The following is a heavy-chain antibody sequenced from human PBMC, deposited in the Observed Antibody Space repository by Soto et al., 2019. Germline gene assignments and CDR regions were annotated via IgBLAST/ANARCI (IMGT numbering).Heavy chain of an antibody. CDR3: VRRRVATISYYGMDV. CDR2: ISYDGNKK. V-gene: IGHV3-30-3*01. J-gene: IGHJ6*01. D-gene: IGHD5-12*01. Sequence: QVQLEESGGGVVQPGRSLRLSCAASGFTFSRYAMHWVRQAPGKGLAWVAFISYDGNKKEYVGSVKGRFTISRDNARNTLYLQMHSLRTEDTAVYYFVRRRVATISYYGMDVWGQGTTVTVST. CDR1: GFTFSRYA.